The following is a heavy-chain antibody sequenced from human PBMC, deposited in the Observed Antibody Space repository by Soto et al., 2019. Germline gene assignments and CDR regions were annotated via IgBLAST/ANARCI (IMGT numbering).Heavy chain of an antibody. D-gene: IGHD2-8*01. J-gene: IGHJ4*02. Sequence: QVQLVQSGAEEKKPGASVKVSCKASGYTFTSYAMHWVRQAPGQRLEWMGWINAGNGNTKYPQKFQGRVTISRDTSASTAYMELSSLRSEDTAVYYCARAEGIVLIRVWGQGTLVTVSS. V-gene: IGHV1-3*05. CDR3: ARAEGIVLIRV. CDR2: INAGNGNT. CDR1: GYTFTSYA.